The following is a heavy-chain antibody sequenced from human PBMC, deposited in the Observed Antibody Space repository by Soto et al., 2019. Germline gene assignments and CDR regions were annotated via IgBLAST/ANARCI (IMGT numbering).Heavy chain of an antibody. CDR2: IFYSGGT. CDR1: GGSISSGGYS. J-gene: IGHJ4*02. V-gene: IGHV4-31*11. Sequence: SETLSLTCAVSGGSISSGGYSWGWIRQPPGKGLEWIGYIFYSGGTYYNPSLKSRVTISVDTSKNQFSLKPSSVTAADTAVYYCAKNWNWGSLVHWGQGTLVTVSS. D-gene: IGHD7-27*01. CDR3: AKNWNWGSLVH.